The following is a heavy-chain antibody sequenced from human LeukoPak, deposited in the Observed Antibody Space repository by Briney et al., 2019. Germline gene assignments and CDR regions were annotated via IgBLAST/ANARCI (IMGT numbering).Heavy chain of an antibody. CDR2: IYTSGST. J-gene: IGHJ6*03. Sequence: SETLSLTCTVSGGSISSYYWSWLRQPAGKGLEWIGRIYTSGSTNYNPSLKSRVTISVDKSKNHFSLKLSSVTAADTAVYYCARGGAVAGTRGSYYYYYYYMDVWGKGTTVTVSS. V-gene: IGHV4-4*07. CDR3: ARGGAVAGTRGSYYYYYYYMDV. D-gene: IGHD6-19*01. CDR1: GGSISSYY.